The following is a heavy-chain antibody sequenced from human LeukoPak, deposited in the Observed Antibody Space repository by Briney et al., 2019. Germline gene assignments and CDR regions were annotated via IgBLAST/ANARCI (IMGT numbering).Heavy chain of an antibody. Sequence: PSETLSLTCTVSGGSISSSSYYWGWIRQPPGKGLEWIGSIYYSGSTYYNPSLKSRVTISVDTSKNQFSLKLSSVTAADTAVYYCARRSAVEGWFDPWGQGTLVTVSS. V-gene: IGHV4-39*01. D-gene: IGHD6-19*01. CDR3: ARRSAVEGWFDP. CDR2: IYYSGST. CDR1: GGSISSSSYY. J-gene: IGHJ5*02.